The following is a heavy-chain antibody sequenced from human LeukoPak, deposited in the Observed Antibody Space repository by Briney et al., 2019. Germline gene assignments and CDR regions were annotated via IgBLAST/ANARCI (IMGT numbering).Heavy chain of an antibody. D-gene: IGHD5-18*01. V-gene: IGHV3-30-3*01. CDR2: ISYDGSNK. CDR3: AGGYSYGDRIDY. J-gene: IGHJ4*02. CDR1: GFTFSSYA. Sequence: GRSLRLSCAASGFTFSSYAMHWVRQAPGKGLEWVAVISYDGSNKYYADSVKGRFTISRDNSRNTLYLQMNSLRAEDTAVYYCAGGYSYGDRIDYWGQGTLVTVSS.